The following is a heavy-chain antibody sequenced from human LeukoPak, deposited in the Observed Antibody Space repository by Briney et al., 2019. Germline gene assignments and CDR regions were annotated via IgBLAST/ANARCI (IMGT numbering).Heavy chain of an antibody. CDR3: ATDSNNNGDYEA. V-gene: IGHV3-23*03. CDR2: IYSGGSI. Sequence: GGSLRLSCAASGFTFSSYAMSWVRQAPGKGLEWVSVIYSGGSIYYADSLKGRFTISRDNSKNTLYLQMNSLRVEDTAVYYCATDSNNNGDYEAWGQGTLVTVSS. D-gene: IGHD4-17*01. J-gene: IGHJ5*02. CDR1: GFTFSSYA.